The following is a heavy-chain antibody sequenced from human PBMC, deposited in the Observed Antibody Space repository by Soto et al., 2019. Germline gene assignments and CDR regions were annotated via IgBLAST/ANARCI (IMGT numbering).Heavy chain of an antibody. D-gene: IGHD2-8*01. Sequence: SETLSLTCTVSGGSISSYYWSWIRQPPGKGLEWIGYIYYSGSTNYNPSLKSRVTISVDTSKNQFSLKLSSVTAADTAVYYCARVYGYFDYWGQGTLVTVSS. CDR3: ARVYGYFDY. CDR2: IYYSGST. CDR1: GGSISSYY. V-gene: IGHV4-59*01. J-gene: IGHJ4*02.